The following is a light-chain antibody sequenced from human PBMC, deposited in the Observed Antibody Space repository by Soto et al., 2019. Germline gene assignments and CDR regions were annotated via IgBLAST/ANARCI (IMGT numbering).Light chain of an antibody. CDR3: QQYNSYSRT. V-gene: IGKV1-5*03. CDR2: KAS. J-gene: IGKJ1*01. Sequence: DIQMTQSPSTLSASVGDRVTITCRASQSLSSWLAWYQQKPGKAPKLLIYKASSLESGVPSRFSGSGSGTEFTLTISSLQRDDFATYYCQQYNSYSRTFGQGTKVEIK. CDR1: QSLSSW.